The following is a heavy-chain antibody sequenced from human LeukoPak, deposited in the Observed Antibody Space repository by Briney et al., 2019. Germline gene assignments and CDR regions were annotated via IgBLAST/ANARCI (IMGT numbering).Heavy chain of an antibody. CDR2: ISAYNGNT. Sequence: ASVKVSCKASGYTFTSYAMNWVRQAPGQGLEWMGWISAYNGNTNYAQKLQGRVTMTTDTSTSTAYMELRSLRSDDTAVYYCARESYYDSSSDYWGQGTLVTVSS. J-gene: IGHJ4*02. CDR1: GYTFTSYA. D-gene: IGHD3-22*01. V-gene: IGHV1-18*01. CDR3: ARESYYDSSSDY.